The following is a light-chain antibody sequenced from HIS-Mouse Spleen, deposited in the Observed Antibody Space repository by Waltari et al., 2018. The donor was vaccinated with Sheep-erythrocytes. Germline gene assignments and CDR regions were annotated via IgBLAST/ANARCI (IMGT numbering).Light chain of an antibody. Sequence: QSALTQPASVSGSPGQSITLSCTGTSSDVGSYNLVSWYQPHPGKAPQLLIYEGSKRPYGVSNRFSGSKSGNTASLTISGLQAEDEADYYCCSYAGSSTWVFGGGTKLTVL. CDR2: EGS. CDR1: SSDVGSYNL. J-gene: IGLJ3*02. CDR3: CSYAGSSTWV. V-gene: IGLV2-23*01.